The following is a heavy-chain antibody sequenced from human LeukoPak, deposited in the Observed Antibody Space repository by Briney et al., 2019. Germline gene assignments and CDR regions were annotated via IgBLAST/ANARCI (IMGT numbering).Heavy chain of an antibody. CDR2: INQDGSEI. CDR1: GFTFSRFR. V-gene: IGHV3-7*01. D-gene: IGHD3-16*01. Sequence: GGSLRLSCAASGFTFSRFRMSWFRQPPGKGLEWVANINQDGSEIYYVDSVKGRFTVSTDNAKNSLYLQMSSLRPEDTAVYYCASSWGSAIDFWGQGTLVTVSS. J-gene: IGHJ4*02. CDR3: ASSWGSAIDF.